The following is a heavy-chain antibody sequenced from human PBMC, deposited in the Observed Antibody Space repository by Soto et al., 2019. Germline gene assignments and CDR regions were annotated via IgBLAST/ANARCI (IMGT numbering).Heavy chain of an antibody. CDR2: MSYDGTNK. CDR1: GFTFTTYT. J-gene: IGHJ4*02. CDR3: SRAVGNYFDY. D-gene: IGHD1-26*01. V-gene: IGHV3-30-3*01. Sequence: QVQLVESGGGVVQPGRSLRLSCAASGFTFTTYTMHWVRQAPGKGLEWVAVMSYDGTNKYYADSVKGRFTISRDNSKNTLYLQMNSLRAEDTAVYYCSRAVGNYFDYWGQGPLVTVSS.